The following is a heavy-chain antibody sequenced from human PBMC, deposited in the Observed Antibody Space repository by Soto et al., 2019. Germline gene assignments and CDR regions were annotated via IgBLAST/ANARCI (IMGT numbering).Heavy chain of an antibody. J-gene: IGHJ4*02. CDR3: ASAGITRCPGDY. D-gene: IGHD2-2*01. CDR1: GFSFSDYF. Sequence: PGGSLRLSCAASGFSFSDYFMSWIRQAPGKGLEWVSYISGSANNIYYADSVKGRFTISRDNAKNSLYLQMNSLRAEDTAMYYCASAGITRCPGDYWGQGTLVTVSS. V-gene: IGHV3-11*01. CDR2: ISGSANNI.